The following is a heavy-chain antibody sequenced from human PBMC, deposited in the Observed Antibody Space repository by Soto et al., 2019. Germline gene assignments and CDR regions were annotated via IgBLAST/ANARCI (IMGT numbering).Heavy chain of an antibody. D-gene: IGHD3-3*01. V-gene: IGHV4-59*01. J-gene: IGHJ4*02. CDR1: GGSISSYY. CDR2: IYYSGTT. CDR3: ARGEAGDYYFWSGPRIPYY. Sequence: SETLSLTCTVSGGSISSYYWSWIRHPPGKGLEWIGYIYYSGTTNYNPSLKSRVTISIDTSKNQFSLKLSSVTAADTAVYYCARGEAGDYYFWSGPRIPYYWGQGTLVTVSS.